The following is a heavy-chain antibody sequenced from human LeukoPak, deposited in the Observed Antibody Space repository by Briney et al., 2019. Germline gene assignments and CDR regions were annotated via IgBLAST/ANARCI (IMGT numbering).Heavy chain of an antibody. D-gene: IGHD3-9*01. CDR3: ARGWDYDILTGYVY. V-gene: IGHV1-8*03. J-gene: IGHJ4*02. Sequence: ASVKVSCKASGYTFTSYDINWVRQATGQGLEWMGWMNPNSGNTGYAQKFQGRVTITRNTSISTAYMELSSLRSEDTAVYYCARGWDYDILTGYVYWGQGTLVTVSS. CDR2: MNPNSGNT. CDR1: GYTFTSYD.